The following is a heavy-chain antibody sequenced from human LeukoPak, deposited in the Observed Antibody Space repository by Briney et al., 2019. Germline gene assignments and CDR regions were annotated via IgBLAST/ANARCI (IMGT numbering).Heavy chain of an antibody. CDR2: IYYSGST. V-gene: IGHV4-59*08. CDR1: GGSISSYY. J-gene: IGHJ6*02. Sequence: SEILSLTCAVYGGSISSYYWSWIRQPPGKGLEWIGYIYYSGSTNYNPSLKSRVTISVDTSKNQFSLKLSSVTAADTAVYYCARAEADPPYCYYGMDVWGQGTTVTVSS. CDR3: ARAEADPPYCYYGMDV.